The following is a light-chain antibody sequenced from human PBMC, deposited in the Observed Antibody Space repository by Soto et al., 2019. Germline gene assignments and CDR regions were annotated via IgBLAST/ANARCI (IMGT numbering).Light chain of an antibody. J-gene: IGKJ2*01. CDR3: QQSGSSPYT. CDR2: DAS. V-gene: IGKV3-20*01. Sequence: EIVLTQSPGTLSLSPGERATLSCRASQSVSSRYVAWYQQKPGQAPRLLIYDASSSATGIPDRFSGSGSGTDFTLTISRLEPEDFAVYFDQQSGSSPYTFGQGTKLEIK. CDR1: QSVSSRY.